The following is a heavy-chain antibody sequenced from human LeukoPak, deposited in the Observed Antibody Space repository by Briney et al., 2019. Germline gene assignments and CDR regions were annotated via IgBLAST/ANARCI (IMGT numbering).Heavy chain of an antibody. V-gene: IGHV4-4*02. CDR1: GGSISSSNW. J-gene: IGHJ4*02. Sequence: SGTLSLTCAVSGGSISSSNWWSWVRQPPGKGLEWIGEIYHSGSTNYNPSLKSRVTISVDKSKNQFSLKLSSVTAADTAVYYCARELNGWTGYYFDYWGQGTLVTVSS. CDR3: ARELNGWTGYYFDY. CDR2: IYHSGST. D-gene: IGHD2-15*01.